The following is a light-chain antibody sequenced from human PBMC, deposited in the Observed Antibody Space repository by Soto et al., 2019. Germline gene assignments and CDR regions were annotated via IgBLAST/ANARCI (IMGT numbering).Light chain of an antibody. CDR3: CSYASSTNYV. V-gene: IGLV2-23*01. J-gene: IGLJ1*01. CDR2: ECT. CDR1: SSDVGSYNL. Sequence: QSALTQPASVSGSPGQSITISCTGTSSDVGSYNLVSWYQQHPGKAPKLMIYECTKRPSGVSDRFSGSRSGNTASLTISGLQAEDEADYYCCSYASSTNYVFGTGTKLTVL.